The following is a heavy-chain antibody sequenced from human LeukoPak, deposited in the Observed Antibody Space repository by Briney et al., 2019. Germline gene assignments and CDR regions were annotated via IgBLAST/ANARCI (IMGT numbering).Heavy chain of an antibody. V-gene: IGHV3-33*08. J-gene: IGHJ4*02. Sequence: GGSLRLSCAVSGLTFSNVWMHWVRQAPGKGLEWVALIWNAGTNTYYADSVKGRFTISRDNSKNTPYLQMNSLRAEDTAVYYCAGDTPPGGDYYFDYWGQGTLVIVSS. D-gene: IGHD3-16*01. CDR3: AGDTPPGGDYYFDY. CDR1: GLTFSNVW. CDR2: IWNAGTNT.